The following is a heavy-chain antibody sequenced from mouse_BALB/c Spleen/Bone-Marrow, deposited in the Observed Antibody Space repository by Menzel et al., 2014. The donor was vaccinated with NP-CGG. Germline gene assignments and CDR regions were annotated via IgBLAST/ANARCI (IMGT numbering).Heavy chain of an antibody. CDR3: ARDGYYVFYVMDY. J-gene: IGHJ4*01. D-gene: IGHD2-3*01. V-gene: IGHV5-6-3*01. CDR1: GFTFSSYG. Sequence: EVKLVESGGGLVQPGGSLKLSCAASGFTFSSYGMSWVRQTPDKRLELVATINSNGGSTYYPDSVKGRFTISRDNAKNTLYLQMSSLKSEDKAMYYCARDGYYVFYVMDYWGQGTSVTVSS. CDR2: INSNGGST.